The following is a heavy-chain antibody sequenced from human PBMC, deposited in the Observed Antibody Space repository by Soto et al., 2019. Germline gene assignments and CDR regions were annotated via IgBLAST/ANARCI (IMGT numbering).Heavy chain of an antibody. CDR2: IYYSGST. D-gene: IGHD1-26*01. J-gene: IGHJ6*02. CDR1: GGSISSSSYY. Sequence: PSETLSLTCTVSGGSISSSSYYWGWIRQPPGKGLEWIGSIYYSGSTYYNPSLKSRVTISVDTSKIQFSLKLSSVTAGDTAVYYCARDNPTGGVGYYYYGMDAWGQGTTVTVSS. V-gene: IGHV4-39*07. CDR3: ARDNPTGGVGYYYYGMDA.